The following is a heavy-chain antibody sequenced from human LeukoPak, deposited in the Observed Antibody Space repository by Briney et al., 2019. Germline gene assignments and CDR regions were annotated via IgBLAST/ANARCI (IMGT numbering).Heavy chain of an antibody. Sequence: SETLSLTCTVSGGSISSSSYYWGWIRQPPGKGLEWIGSIYYSGSTYYNPSLKSRVTISVDTSKNQFSLKLSSVTAADTAVNYCASHGYSYGYYYYYMDVWGKGTTVTVSS. V-gene: IGHV4-39*07. CDR1: GGSISSSSYY. CDR2: IYYSGST. D-gene: IGHD5-18*01. J-gene: IGHJ6*03. CDR3: ASHGYSYGYYYYYMDV.